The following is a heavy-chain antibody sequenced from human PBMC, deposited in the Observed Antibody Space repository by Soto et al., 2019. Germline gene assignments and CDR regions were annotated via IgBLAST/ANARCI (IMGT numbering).Heavy chain of an antibody. CDR3: ASGDFCSGLTKPFCGMDD. CDR2: IIPIFGTA. D-gene: IGHD3-3*01. J-gene: IGHJ6*02. V-gene: IGHV1-69*06. CDR1: GGTFSSYA. Sequence: QVQLVQSGAEVKKPGSSVKVSCKASGGTFSSYAISWVRQAPGQGLEWMGGIIPIFGTANYAQKFQGRVTITADKPRSTGYMERSCRRSEDTAVYYCASGDFCSGLTKPFCGMDDGGQGTTVTFAS.